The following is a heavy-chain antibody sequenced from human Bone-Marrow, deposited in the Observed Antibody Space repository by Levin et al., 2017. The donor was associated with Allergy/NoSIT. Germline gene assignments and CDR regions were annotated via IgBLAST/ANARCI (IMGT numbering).Heavy chain of an antibody. CDR2: IWYDGSKT. CDR1: GYTFTDHG. J-gene: IGHJ4*01. D-gene: IGHD1-26*01. V-gene: IGHV3-33*01. CDR3: GRDLSYTAIDFNY. Sequence: PGGSLRLSCAASGYTFTDHGMHWVRQAPGKGLEWVAVIWYDGSKTYYADSVKGRFTISRDTSKNTLYLQMNSLRAEDTAIYYCGRDLSYTAIDFNYWGQGTLVSVSS.